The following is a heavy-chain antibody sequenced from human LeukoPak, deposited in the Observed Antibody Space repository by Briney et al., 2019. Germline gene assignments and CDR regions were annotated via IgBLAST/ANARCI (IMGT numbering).Heavy chain of an antibody. D-gene: IGHD3-22*01. V-gene: IGHV4-39*07. CDR2: IYYSGST. CDR1: GGSISSSSYY. J-gene: IGHJ4*02. CDR3: ARGDYDSSGIIDY. Sequence: SETLSLTCTVSGGSISSSSYYWCWIRQPPGKGLEWIGSIYYSGSTYYNPSLKSRVTISVDTSKNQFSLKLSPVTAADTAVYYCARGDYDSSGIIDYWGQGTLVTVSS.